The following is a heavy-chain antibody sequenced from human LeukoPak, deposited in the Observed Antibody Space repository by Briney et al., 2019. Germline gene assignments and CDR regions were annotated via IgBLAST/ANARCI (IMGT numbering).Heavy chain of an antibody. CDR2: ISGSGDST. CDR1: GFTFRSYA. D-gene: IGHD6-6*01. V-gene: IGHV3-23*01. J-gene: IGHJ4*02. CDR3: PKMAQPYCSSMNDY. Sequence: PGGSLRLSCAASGFTFRSYAMTWVRQAPGKGLEWVSAISGSGDSTYYADSVKGRFTISRDNSKNTLYLQMNSLRAEDTAVYYCPKMAQPYCSSMNDYWGQGTLVTVSS.